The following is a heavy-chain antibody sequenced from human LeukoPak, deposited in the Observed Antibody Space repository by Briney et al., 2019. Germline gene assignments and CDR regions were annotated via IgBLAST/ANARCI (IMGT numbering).Heavy chain of an antibody. D-gene: IGHD3-10*01. V-gene: IGHV1-46*01. CDR3: ARDSEYYGSGSYYYYYMDV. CDR1: GYTFTSYY. J-gene: IGHJ6*03. Sequence: ASVKVSCKASGYTFTSYYIHWVRQAPGQGLEWMGIINPSGGSTSYAQKFQGRVTMTRDTSTSTVYMELSSLRSEDTAVYYCARDSEYYGSGSYYYYYMDVWGKGTTVTISS. CDR2: INPSGGST.